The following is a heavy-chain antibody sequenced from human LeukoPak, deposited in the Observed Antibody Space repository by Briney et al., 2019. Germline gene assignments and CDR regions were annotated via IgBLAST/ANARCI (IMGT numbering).Heavy chain of an antibody. J-gene: IGHJ6*02. CDR3: AREPNPGYSSSWYHYYGMDV. V-gene: IGHV1-69*13. CDR1: GGTLNNYA. CDR2: TIPFYGAT. Sequence: SVKVSCKASGGTLNNYAVNWVRQAPGQGLEWMGGTIPFYGATNYAAKFQGRVTITADESTGTVYMELSSLRSEDTAVYYCAREPNPGYSSSWYHYYGMDVWGQGTTVTVSS. D-gene: IGHD6-13*01.